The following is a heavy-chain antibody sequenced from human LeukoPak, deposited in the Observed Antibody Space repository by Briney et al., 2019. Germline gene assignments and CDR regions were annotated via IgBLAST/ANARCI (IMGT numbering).Heavy chain of an antibody. CDR3: AKDKRIVVDIPFDY. D-gene: IGHD3-22*01. Sequence: PGGSLRLSCEASGLTLSGSAVHWVRQASGKGLEWVGRIRSKANLYATAYPASVKGRFTISRDNSKNTLYLQMNSLRAEDTAVYYCAKDKRIVVDIPFDYWGQGTLVTVSS. J-gene: IGHJ4*02. CDR2: IRSKANLYAT. V-gene: IGHV3-73*01. CDR1: GLTLSGSA.